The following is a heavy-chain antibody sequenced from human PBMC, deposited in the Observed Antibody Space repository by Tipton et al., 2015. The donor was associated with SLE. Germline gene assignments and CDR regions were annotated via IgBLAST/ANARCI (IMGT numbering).Heavy chain of an antibody. CDR2: ISYSGAT. D-gene: IGHD2-8*02. CDR1: GGSITTRSYY. J-gene: IGHJ3*02. V-gene: IGHV4-39*07. CDR3: ARDRDIVLEPVPIPPAFDI. Sequence: TLSLTCIVSGGSITTRSYYWGWIRQPPGKGLEWIASISYSGATYYNPSPKSRVIISLDTSRNHFSLKLTSVTAADTAVYFCARDRDIVLEPVPIPPAFDILGQGTTVTVSS.